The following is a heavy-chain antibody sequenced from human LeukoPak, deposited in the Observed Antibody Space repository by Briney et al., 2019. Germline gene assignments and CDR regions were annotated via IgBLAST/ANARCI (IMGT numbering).Heavy chain of an antibody. CDR1: GFTFSSFA. J-gene: IGHJ3*02. V-gene: IGHV3-23*01. D-gene: IGHD3-22*01. CDR2: ISGSGNT. Sequence: GGSLRLSCAASGFTFSSFAMSWVRQAPGKGLEWVSGISGSGNTYYADSVKGRFTVSRDNSKNTLYLQMNSLRAEDTAVYCCASAGFITMIADAFDIWGQGTMVTVSS. CDR3: ASAGFITMIADAFDI.